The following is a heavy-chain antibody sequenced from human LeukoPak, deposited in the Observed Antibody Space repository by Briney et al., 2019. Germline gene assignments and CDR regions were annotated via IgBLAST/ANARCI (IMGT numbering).Heavy chain of an antibody. D-gene: IGHD2-2*01. V-gene: IGHV3-23*03. CDR2: ITSGSST. CDR3: ARGETSSYDY. Sequence: GGSLRLSCAASGFTFSRYAMTWVRRAPGKGLEWVSVITSGSSTYYADSVKGRFTISRENSKSTVYLQMNSLRAEDTAVYYCARGETSSYDYWGQGTLVTVSS. CDR1: GFTFSRYA. J-gene: IGHJ4*02.